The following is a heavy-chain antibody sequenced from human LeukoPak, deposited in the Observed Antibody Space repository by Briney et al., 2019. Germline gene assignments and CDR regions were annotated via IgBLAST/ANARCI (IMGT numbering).Heavy chain of an antibody. V-gene: IGHV3-23*01. J-gene: IGHJ4*02. CDR3: ARAHTAPGLTYYFDY. CDR1: EFTFSSHA. D-gene: IGHD5-18*01. CDR2: ISGGGEST. Sequence: PGGSLRLSCVASEFTFSSHAMNWVRQAPGKGLEWVSSISGGGESTYYADSVKGRFTVSRDNSKNTLYLQMNSLRAEDTAVYYCARAHTAPGLTYYFDYWGQGTLVTVSS.